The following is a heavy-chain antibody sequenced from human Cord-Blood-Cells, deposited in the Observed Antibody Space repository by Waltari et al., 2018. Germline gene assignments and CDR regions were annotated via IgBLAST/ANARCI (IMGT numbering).Heavy chain of an antibody. Sequence: KKPGSSVKVSCKASGGTFSSYAISWVRQAPGQGLEWMGGIILIFGTANYAQKFQGRVTITADKSTSTAYMELSSLRSEDTAVYYCARVEVYGSGSYYNYYYYYGMDVWGQGTTVTVSS. CDR3: ARVEVYGSGSYYNYYYYYGMDV. V-gene: IGHV1-69*06. D-gene: IGHD3-10*01. CDR2: IILIFGTA. CDR1: GGTFSSYA. J-gene: IGHJ6*02.